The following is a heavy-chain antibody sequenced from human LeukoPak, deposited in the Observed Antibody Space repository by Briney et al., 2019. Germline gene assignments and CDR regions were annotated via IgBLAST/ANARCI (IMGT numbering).Heavy chain of an antibody. CDR1: GFTFSSYG. V-gene: IGHV3-30*18. Sequence: GGSLRLSCAASGFTFSSYGMHWVRQAPGKGLEWVAVISYDGSNKYYADSVKGRFTISRDSSKNTLYLQMNSLRAEDTAVYYCAKATWGEIDYWGQGTLVAVSS. CDR3: AKATWGEIDY. D-gene: IGHD3-16*01. CDR2: ISYDGSNK. J-gene: IGHJ4*02.